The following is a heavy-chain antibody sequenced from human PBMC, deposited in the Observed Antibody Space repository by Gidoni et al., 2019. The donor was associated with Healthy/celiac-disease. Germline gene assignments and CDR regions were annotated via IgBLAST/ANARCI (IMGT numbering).Heavy chain of an antibody. D-gene: IGHD3-16*01. V-gene: IGHV5-51*01. CDR2: IYPGDSDT. J-gene: IGHJ4*02. Sequence: VQLVQSGAEVNMPGEPLQLFCQGSGYSFTSYGIGWVRQMPGKGLEWMGIIYPGDSDTRYSPSFQGQVTISADKSISTAYRQWSSLKASDTAMYYCARLGFGGVSGFDYWGQGTLVTVSS. CDR1: GYSFTSYG. CDR3: ARLGFGGVSGFDY.